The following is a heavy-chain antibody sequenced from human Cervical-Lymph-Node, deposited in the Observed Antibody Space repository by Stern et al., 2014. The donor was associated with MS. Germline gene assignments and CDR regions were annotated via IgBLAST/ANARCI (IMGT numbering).Heavy chain of an antibody. CDR3: ASPSDGLTGTFMDI. V-gene: IGHV3-30*04. CDR2: ISYDGRKK. J-gene: IGHJ6*02. Sequence: QMQLVQSGGGVVQPGRSLRLSCDASGFSFSTYTDHWVRQAPGKGLEWVALISYDGRKKYYADSVKGRFTISRDSSDNTLYLQMNSLSTEDTAIYYCASPSDGLTGTFMDIWGRGTTVTVS. D-gene: IGHD1-1*01. CDR1: GFSFSTYT.